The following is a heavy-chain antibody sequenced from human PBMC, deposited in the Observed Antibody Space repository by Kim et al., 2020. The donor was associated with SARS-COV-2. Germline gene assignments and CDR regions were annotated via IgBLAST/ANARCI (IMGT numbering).Heavy chain of an antibody. CDR2: IYYSGST. Sequence: SETLSLTCTVSGGSISSYYWSWIRQPPGKGLEWIGYIYYSGSTNYNPSLKSRVTISVDTSKNQFSLKLSSVTAADTAVYYCARVGPRGPYYFDYWGQGTLVTVSS. V-gene: IGHV4-59*13. J-gene: IGHJ4*02. CDR1: GGSISSYY. CDR3: ARVGPRGPYYFDY.